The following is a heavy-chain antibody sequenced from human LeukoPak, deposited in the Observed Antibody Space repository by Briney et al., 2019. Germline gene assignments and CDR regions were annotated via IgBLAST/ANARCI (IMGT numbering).Heavy chain of an antibody. CDR1: GGTFSSYA. V-gene: IGHV1-69*05. CDR3: ARDGGGRELLLLLFDY. D-gene: IGHD1-26*01. J-gene: IGHJ4*02. Sequence: SVKVSCKASGGTFSSYAISWVRQVPGQGLEWMGRIIPIFGTANYAQKFQGRVTITTDESTSTAYMELSSLRSGDTAVYYCARDGGGRELLLLLFDYWGQGTLVTVSS. CDR2: IIPIFGTA.